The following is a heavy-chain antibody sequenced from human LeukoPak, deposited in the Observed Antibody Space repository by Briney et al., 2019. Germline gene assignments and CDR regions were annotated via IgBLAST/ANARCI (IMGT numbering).Heavy chain of an antibody. CDR1: RFTVSSNY. Sequence: GGSLRLSCAASRFTVSSNYMSWVRQAPGKGLEWVSVIFSGGSTYYADSVKGRFTISRDNSKNTLYLQMNSLRAEDTAVYYCARENDMGYCSGGRCYKGYNAMDVWGQGTTVTVSS. V-gene: IGHV3-53*01. CDR2: IFSGGST. D-gene: IGHD2-15*01. CDR3: ARENDMGYCSGGRCYKGYNAMDV. J-gene: IGHJ6*02.